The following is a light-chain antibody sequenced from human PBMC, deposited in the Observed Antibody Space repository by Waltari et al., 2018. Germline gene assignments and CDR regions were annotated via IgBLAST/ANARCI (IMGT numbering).Light chain of an antibody. CDR1: QVVSRE. J-gene: IGKJ4*02. CDR3: QRFTSWSPAT. CDR2: YAS. Sequence: STRPSQVVSRELAGYTQKPGQAPRLLVYYASSRASGVPARFSGGGSATDFTLTISSLQSEDFAVYYCQRFTSWSPATFGGGTKVEMK. V-gene: IGKV3-15*01.